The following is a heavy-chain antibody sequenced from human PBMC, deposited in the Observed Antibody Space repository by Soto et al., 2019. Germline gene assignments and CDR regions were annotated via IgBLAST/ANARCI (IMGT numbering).Heavy chain of an antibody. CDR2: INHLGSI. CDR1: GGSLSDYF. J-gene: IGHJ6*03. Sequence: QVQLQQWGAGLLKPSETLSLTCVVSGGSLSDYFWSWIRQPPGMALEWIGEINHLGSINYNPSLKGRVTMSVDTSKNQFSLTPNPVTAADTATYFCARGGISHWAYFYFLDVWDRGTTVTVSS. CDR3: ARGGISHWAYFYFLDV. V-gene: IGHV4-34*01. D-gene: IGHD2-21*01.